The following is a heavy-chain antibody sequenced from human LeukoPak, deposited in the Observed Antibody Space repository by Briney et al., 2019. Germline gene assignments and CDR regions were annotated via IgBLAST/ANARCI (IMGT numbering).Heavy chain of an antibody. CDR1: GRSLTTYH. J-gene: IGHJ4*02. CDR2: IKTSAIT. V-gene: IGHV4-34*01. D-gene: IGHD6-19*01. Sequence: SETLSLTCAVSGRSLTTYHWSWIRQSPGKGLEWIGEIKTSAITNYNPSLESRVTISVDTSKNQFSLNLRSVTAADAAVYYCARSHAQWLAPFDYWGQGTLVTVSS. CDR3: ARSHAQWLAPFDY.